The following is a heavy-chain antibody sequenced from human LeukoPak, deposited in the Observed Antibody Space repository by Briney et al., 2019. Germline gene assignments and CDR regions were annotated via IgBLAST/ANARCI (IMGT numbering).Heavy chain of an antibody. J-gene: IGHJ3*02. CDR1: GYSVSSGYY. CDR3: ARSWNFGRAVEAFGI. D-gene: IGHD1-7*01. Sequence: PSETLFLTCDVFGYSVSSGYYWGWIRQTPGKGLEFIVSMHHGGSTYYNPSLRSRVTTSVDTSKNQFSLKLSSVTAADTALYYCARSWNFGRAVEAFGIWGQGTMVTVSS. V-gene: IGHV4-38-2*01. CDR2: MHHGGST.